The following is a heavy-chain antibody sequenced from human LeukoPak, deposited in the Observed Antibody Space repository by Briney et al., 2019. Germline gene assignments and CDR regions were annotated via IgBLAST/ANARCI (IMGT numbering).Heavy chain of an antibody. CDR1: GYTFTGYD. Sequence: GASVKLSCKASGYTFTGYDMHWVRQAPGQGLEWMGWINPNSGSTNYAQKVKGRVTITRDTSMSTPYLELNRLRFDDTAVYYCARGAFPTFLYFDYWGQGTLVTVSS. CDR2: INPNSGST. V-gene: IGHV1-2*02. CDR3: ARGAFPTFLYFDY. D-gene: IGHD2/OR15-2a*01. J-gene: IGHJ4*02.